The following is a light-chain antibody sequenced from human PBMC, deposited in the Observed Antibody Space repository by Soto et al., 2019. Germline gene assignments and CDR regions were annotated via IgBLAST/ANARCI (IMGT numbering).Light chain of an antibody. CDR1: SSDVGGYNF. V-gene: IGLV2-14*01. CDR3: SSYTSSSTSQV. Sequence: QSVLTQPASVSGSPGQSITISCTGTSSDVGGYNFVSWYQQHPGKAPKLMIYEVSNRPSGVSNRFSGSKSGNTASLTISGLQAEDEADYYCSSYTSSSTSQVFGTRTKVTVL. J-gene: IGLJ1*01. CDR2: EVS.